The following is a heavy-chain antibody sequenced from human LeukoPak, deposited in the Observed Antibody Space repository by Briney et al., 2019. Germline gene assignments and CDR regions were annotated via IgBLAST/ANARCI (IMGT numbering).Heavy chain of an antibody. V-gene: IGHV4-39*07. CDR3: ARVGGVGFDP. J-gene: IGHJ5*02. CDR2: IYHSGST. Sequence: SETLSLTCTVSGGSISSSSYYWGWIRQPPGKGLEWIGEIYHSGSTNYNPSLKSRVTISVDKSKNQFSLKLSSVTAADTAVYYCARVGGVGFDPWGQGTLVTVSS. CDR1: GGSISSSSYY. D-gene: IGHD3-16*01.